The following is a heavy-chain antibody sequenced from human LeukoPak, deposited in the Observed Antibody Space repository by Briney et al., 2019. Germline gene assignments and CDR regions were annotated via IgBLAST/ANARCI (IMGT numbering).Heavy chain of an antibody. V-gene: IGHV3-21*01. CDR3: VRGIGYFYGLGSYYMDV. D-gene: IGHD3-10*02. Sequence: GGSXXLXXXXXGFTFRSYXMNWVRQAPGKGLEWGASLISSISYIFYVHSLNRRFSISRDDAKNSLYLQMDSLRAEHTAVYYCVRGIGYFYGLGSYYMDVWGNGTTVTVSS. CDR1: GFTFRSYX. CDR2: LISSISYI. J-gene: IGHJ6*03.